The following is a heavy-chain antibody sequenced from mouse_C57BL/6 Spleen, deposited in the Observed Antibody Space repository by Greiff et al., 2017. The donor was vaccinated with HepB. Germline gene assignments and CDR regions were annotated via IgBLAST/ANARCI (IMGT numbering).Heavy chain of an antibody. J-gene: IGHJ4*01. CDR3: ARQLDY. Sequence: EVKLVESGGDLVKPGGSLKLSCAASGFTFSSYGMSWVRQTPDKRLEWVATISSGGSYTYYPDSVKGRFTISRDNAKNTLYLQMSSLKSEDTAMYYCARQLDYKGQGTSVTVSS. CDR2: ISSGGSYT. V-gene: IGHV5-6*01. CDR1: GFTFSSYG.